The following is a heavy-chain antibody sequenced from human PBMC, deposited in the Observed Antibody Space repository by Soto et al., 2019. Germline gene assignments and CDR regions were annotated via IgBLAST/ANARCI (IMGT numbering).Heavy chain of an antibody. D-gene: IGHD3-22*01. Sequence: QVQLIQSEAEVKKPGSSVRVSCTASGGIFGSHGFSWVRQAPVQRLEWVGGFIPIFRTLTYTEKFQARVRIAADESTNTVYLDLSSLTSEDTAVYYWVRDRRIYYADPHDEFVASDYEVWGQGTMVSVSS. CDR3: VRDRRIYYADPHDEFVASDYEV. V-gene: IGHV1-69*01. J-gene: IGHJ3*01. CDR1: GGIFGSHG. CDR2: FIPIFRTL.